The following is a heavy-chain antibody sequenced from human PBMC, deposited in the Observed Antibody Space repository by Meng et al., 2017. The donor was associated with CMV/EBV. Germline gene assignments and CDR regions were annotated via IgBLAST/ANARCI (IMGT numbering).Heavy chain of an antibody. CDR2: IWYDGSNK. CDR3: AKGTYYYDSSGTDY. V-gene: IGHV3-33*06. Sequence: GESLKISCAASGFTFSSYGMHWVRQAPGKGLEWVAVIWYDGSNKYYADSVKGRFTISRDNSKNTLYLQMNSLRAEDTAVYYCAKGTYYYDSSGTDYWGQGTLVTVSS. J-gene: IGHJ4*02. CDR1: GFTFSSYG. D-gene: IGHD3-22*01.